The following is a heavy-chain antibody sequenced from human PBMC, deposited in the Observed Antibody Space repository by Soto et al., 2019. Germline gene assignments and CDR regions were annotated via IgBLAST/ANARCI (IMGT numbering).Heavy chain of an antibody. D-gene: IGHD3-22*01. CDR1: GFTFSLYG. Sequence: QVQLVESGGGVGQPGRSLRLSCAASGFTFSLYGMHWVRQAPGKGLEWVAVISYDGSNKYYADSVSGRFTVSRDNSKNTLYLQMNSLRADDTAMYYCAKDSYDSSVYYVRMDIWGQGNLVTVSS. CDR2: ISYDGSNK. J-gene: IGHJ4*02. CDR3: AKDSYDSSVYYVRMDI. V-gene: IGHV3-30*18.